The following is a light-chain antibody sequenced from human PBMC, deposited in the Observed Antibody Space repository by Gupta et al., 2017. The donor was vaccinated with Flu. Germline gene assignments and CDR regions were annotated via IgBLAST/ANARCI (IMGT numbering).Light chain of an antibody. CDR2: AAS. Sequence: DIQMTQSPSSVSASVGDRVTIPCRASQDIAGWLAWYQQKPGKAPKLLIYAASRVQSGVPSRFSGSGTGADFTLTISSRQPEDFATYYCQQAHSFPRTFGHGTKVDIK. CDR3: QQAHSFPRT. CDR1: QDIAGW. V-gene: IGKV1-12*01. J-gene: IGKJ3*01.